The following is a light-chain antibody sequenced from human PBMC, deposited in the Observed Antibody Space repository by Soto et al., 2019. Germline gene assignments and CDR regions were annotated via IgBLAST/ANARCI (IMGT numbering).Light chain of an antibody. CDR2: EAS. CDR1: QSVSSY. Sequence: EIVLTQSPATLSLSPGERATLSCRASQSVSSYLAWYQQKPGQAPRLLIYEASSRASGIPARFSGGGSGTVFTLTISRLGPEDFAVYYCQQRSNWPWTFGQGTKVDI. J-gene: IGKJ1*01. CDR3: QQRSNWPWT. V-gene: IGKV3-11*01.